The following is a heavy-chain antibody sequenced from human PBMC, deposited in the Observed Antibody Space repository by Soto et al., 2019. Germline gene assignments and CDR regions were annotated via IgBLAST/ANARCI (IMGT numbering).Heavy chain of an antibody. CDR3: AKVDTWTYFDY. CDR1: GFTFRSHA. CDR2: LSGSGGNI. Sequence: GGSLRLSCVGSGFTFRSHAMNWVRQAPGKGLEWVSVLSGSGGNIDYAGSVEGRFTTSRDNSRNTLYLQLSSLRDEDTAVYYCAKVDTWTYFDYWGQGTPVTVSS. V-gene: IGHV3-23*01. J-gene: IGHJ4*02. D-gene: IGHD5-12*01.